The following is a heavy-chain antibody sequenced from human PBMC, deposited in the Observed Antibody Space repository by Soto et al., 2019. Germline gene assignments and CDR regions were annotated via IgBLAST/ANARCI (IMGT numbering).Heavy chain of an antibody. CDR2: IYYSGNT. CDR1: GGSIGSSSYY. D-gene: IGHD6-13*01. V-gene: IGHV4-39*01. J-gene: IGHJ4*02. CDR3: ASIAAPGTTHFDF. Sequence: PSETLSLTCTVSGGSIGSSSYYWGWIRQSPGKGLEWIGNIYYSGNTFYNPSLKSRVTISVDTSKNKFYLHLSSVTAADTAIFYCASIAAPGTTHFDFWGQGTLVTVSS.